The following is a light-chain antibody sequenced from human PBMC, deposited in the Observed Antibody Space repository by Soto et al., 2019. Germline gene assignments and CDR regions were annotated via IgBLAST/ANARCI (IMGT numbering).Light chain of an antibody. Sequence: EIVLTQSPGTLSLSPGERATLSCRSSQSVSSSYLAWYKQKPGQAPRLLSYGASSRATGIPDRFSGSGSGTEFTLTISRLEPEDFEVYYCQQYGSSPLTFGGGTKVDIK. V-gene: IGKV3-20*01. CDR2: GAS. CDR3: QQYGSSPLT. CDR1: QSVSSSY. J-gene: IGKJ4*01.